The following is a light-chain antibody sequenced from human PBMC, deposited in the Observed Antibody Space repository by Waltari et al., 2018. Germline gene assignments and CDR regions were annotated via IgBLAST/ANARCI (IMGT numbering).Light chain of an antibody. Sequence: QSVLTQPPSVSGAPGQRVTISCTGRGSHIGAGYAVHWYQQLPRAAPKLLIYGSSTRPLGVPDRFFGSTSGTSASLAITGLQAEDEADYYCQSYDTSLSVVFGGGTKLTVL. CDR3: QSYDTSLSVV. CDR1: GSHIGAGYA. CDR2: GSS. J-gene: IGLJ3*02. V-gene: IGLV1-40*01.